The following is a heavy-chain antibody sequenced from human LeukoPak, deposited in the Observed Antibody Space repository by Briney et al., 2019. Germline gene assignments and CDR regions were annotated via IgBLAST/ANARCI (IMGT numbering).Heavy chain of an antibody. D-gene: IGHD3-10*01. Sequence: ASVNVSCKASDYNFSRHGISWVRQAPGQGLEWMGWISLNNGNTDYGQKFQGRVTMTTDTSTGTAYMELRSLRYNDTAVYYCARVSIYGLGDAQLADPWGQGTLVTVSS. CDR2: ISLNNGNT. V-gene: IGHV1-18*01. J-gene: IGHJ5*02. CDR3: ARVSIYGLGDAQLADP. CDR1: DYNFSRHG.